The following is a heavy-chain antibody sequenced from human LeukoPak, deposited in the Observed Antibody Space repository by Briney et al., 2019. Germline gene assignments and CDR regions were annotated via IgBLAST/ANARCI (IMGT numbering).Heavy chain of an antibody. V-gene: IGHV1-2*02. J-gene: IGHJ4*02. CDR3: ARVSSGYYQPNFDY. CDR1: GYTFTGYY. CDR2: INPNSGGT. Sequence: ASVKVSCKASGYTFTGYYMHWVRQAPGQGLEWMGWINPNSGGTNYAQKFQGRVTMTRDTSISTAYMELSRLRSDDTAVYYCARVSSGYYQPNFDYWGQGTLVTVSS. D-gene: IGHD3-22*01.